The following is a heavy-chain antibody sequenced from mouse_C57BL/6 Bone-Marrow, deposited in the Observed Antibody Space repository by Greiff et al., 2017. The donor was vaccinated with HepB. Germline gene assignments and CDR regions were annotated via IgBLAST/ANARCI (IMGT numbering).Heavy chain of an antibody. V-gene: IGHV1-64*01. J-gene: IGHJ4*01. CDR3: ARESITTVVAHYYAMDY. D-gene: IGHD1-1*01. CDR1: GYTFTSYW. CDR2: IHPNSGST. Sequence: VQLQQPGAELVKPGASVKLSCKASGYTFTSYWMHWVKQRPGQGLEWIGMIHPNSGSTNYNEKFKSKATLTVDKSSSTAYMQLSSLTSEDSAVYYCARESITTVVAHYYAMDYWGQGTSVTVSS.